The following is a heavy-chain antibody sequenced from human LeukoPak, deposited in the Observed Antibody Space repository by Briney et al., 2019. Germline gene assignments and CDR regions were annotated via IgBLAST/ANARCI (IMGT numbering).Heavy chain of an antibody. V-gene: IGHV3-7*01. D-gene: IGHD4-17*01. CDR2: IKQDGSEK. CDR1: GFTFSSYW. Sequence: GGSLRLSCAASGFTFSSYWMSWDRQAPGKGLEWVASIKQDGSEKYYVDSVKGRFTISRDNAKNSLYLQMNSLRAEDTALYYCARAPGEGWFDPWGQGTLVTVSS. CDR3: ARAPGEGWFDP. J-gene: IGHJ5*02.